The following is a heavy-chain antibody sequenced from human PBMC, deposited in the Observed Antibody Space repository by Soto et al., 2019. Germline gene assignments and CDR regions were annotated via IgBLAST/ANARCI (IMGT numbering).Heavy chain of an antibody. D-gene: IGHD2-2*01. CDR2: ISAYNGNT. V-gene: IGHV1-18*01. J-gene: IGHJ6*03. CDR3: ARITLDDPSPAAIYDYYYYYMDV. CDR1: GYTFTSYG. Sequence: QVRLVQSGAEVKKPGASVKVSCKASGYTFTSYGISWVRQAPGQGLEWMGWISAYNGNTNYAQKLQGRVTMTTDTSTSTAYMELRSLRSDDTAVYYCARITLDDPSPAAIYDYYYYYMDVWGKGTTVTVSS.